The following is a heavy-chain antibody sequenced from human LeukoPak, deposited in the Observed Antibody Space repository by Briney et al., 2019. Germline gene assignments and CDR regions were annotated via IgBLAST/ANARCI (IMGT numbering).Heavy chain of an antibody. CDR1: GFTFSSYW. CDR2: IKQGGSEK. Sequence: GGSLRLSCAASGFTFSSYWMSWVRQAPGKGLEWVANIKQGGSEKYYVDSVKGRFTISRDNAKNSLYLQMNSLRAEDTAVYYCARVRWGGLYYFDYWGQGTLVTVSS. CDR3: ARVRWGGLYYFDY. V-gene: IGHV3-7*01. J-gene: IGHJ4*02. D-gene: IGHD3-16*01.